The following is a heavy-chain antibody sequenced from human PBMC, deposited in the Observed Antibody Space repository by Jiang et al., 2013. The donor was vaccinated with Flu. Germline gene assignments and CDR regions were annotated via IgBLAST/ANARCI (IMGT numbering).Heavy chain of an antibody. V-gene: IGHV4-34*01. Sequence: LLKPSETLSLTCAVYGGSFSGYYWSWIRQPPGKGLEWIGEINHSGSTNYNPSLKSRVTISVDTSKNQFSLKLSSVTAADTAVYYCARGALGYCSGGSCSLDAFDIWGQGTSGHRLF. J-gene: IGHJ3*02. CDR1: GGSFSGYY. CDR3: ARGALGYCSGGSCSLDAFDI. CDR2: INHSGST. D-gene: IGHD2-15*01.